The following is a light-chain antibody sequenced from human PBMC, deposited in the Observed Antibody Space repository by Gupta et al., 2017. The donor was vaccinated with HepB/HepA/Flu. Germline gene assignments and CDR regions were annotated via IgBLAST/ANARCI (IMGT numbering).Light chain of an antibody. J-gene: IGLJ2*01. CDR2: DVT. CDR1: SNDVGGYSY. Sequence: SALTQPASVSGSPGQSITISCTGSSNDVGGYSYVSWYQQHPGKAPKLIIYDVTDRPSGVSYRFSGSKSGNTASLTISGLQTEEEADYYCTSYTISSTLVLFGGGTKLTVL. V-gene: IGLV2-14*03. CDR3: TSYTISSTLVL.